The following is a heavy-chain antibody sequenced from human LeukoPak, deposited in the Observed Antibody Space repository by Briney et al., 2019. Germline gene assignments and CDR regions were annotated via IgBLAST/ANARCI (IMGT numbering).Heavy chain of an antibody. J-gene: IGHJ6*03. D-gene: IGHD6-13*01. CDR3: ARDSSRGLYYYYYMDV. Sequence: GSSVKVSCKASGGTFSSYAISWVRQAPGQGLEWMGGIISIFGTANYAQKFQGRVTITTDESTSTAYMELSSLRSEDTAVYYCARDSSRGLYYYYYMDVWGKGTTVTVSS. CDR1: GGTFSSYA. CDR2: IISIFGTA. V-gene: IGHV1-69*05.